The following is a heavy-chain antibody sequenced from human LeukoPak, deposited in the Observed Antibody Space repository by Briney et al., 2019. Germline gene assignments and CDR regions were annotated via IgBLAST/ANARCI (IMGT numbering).Heavy chain of an antibody. CDR1: GGSISSYY. CDR2: IYYSGST. J-gene: IGHJ4*02. V-gene: IGHV4-59*01. CDR3: AKSGSVWYFFDY. Sequence: SETLSLTCTVSGGSISSYYWSWIRQPPGKGLEWIGYIYYSGSTNYNPSLKSRVTISVDTSKNQFSLNLSSVTAADTAVYYCAKSGSVWYFFDYWGQGTLVTVSS. D-gene: IGHD6-19*01.